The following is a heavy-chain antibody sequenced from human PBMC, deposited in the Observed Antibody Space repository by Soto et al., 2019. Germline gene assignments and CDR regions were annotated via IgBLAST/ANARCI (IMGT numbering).Heavy chain of an antibody. CDR2: IYYSGST. J-gene: IGHJ5*02. CDR3: ARYSHAVTYGRWFDP. D-gene: IGHD4-17*01. Sequence: PSETLSLTCTVSGGSISSGGYYWSWIRQHPGKGLEWIGYIYYSGSTYYNPSLKSRVTISVDTSKNQFSLKLSSVTAADTAVYYCARYSHAVTYGRWFDPWGQGTLVTVSS. CDR1: GGSISSGGYY. V-gene: IGHV4-31*03.